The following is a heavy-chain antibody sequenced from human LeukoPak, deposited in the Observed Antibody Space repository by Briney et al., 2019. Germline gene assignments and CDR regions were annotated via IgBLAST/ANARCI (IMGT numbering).Heavy chain of an antibody. J-gene: IGHJ6*03. CDR3: ARASGSTRPLYYMDV. CDR2: IYYSGST. CDR1: GGSISSGGYY. Sequence: SETLSLTCTVSGGSISSGGYYGSWIRQHPGKGLELSGYIYYSGSTYYNPSLKSRVTISVDTSNNQFSLKLSSVTAADTGVYYCARASGSTRPLYYMDVWGKGTTVTVSS. V-gene: IGHV4-31*03. D-gene: IGHD2-2*01.